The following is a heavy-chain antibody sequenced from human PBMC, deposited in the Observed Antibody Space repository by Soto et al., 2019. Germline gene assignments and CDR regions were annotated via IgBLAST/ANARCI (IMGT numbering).Heavy chain of an antibody. CDR3: ARSGYYRTYYYYYGMDV. CDR1: GGSISSSNW. D-gene: IGHD3-22*01. CDR2: IYHSGST. V-gene: IGHV4-4*02. J-gene: IGHJ6*02. Sequence: NPSETLSLTCAVSGGSISSSNWWSWVRQPPGKGLEWIGEIYHSGSTNYNPSLKSRVTISVDKSKNQFSLKLSSVTAADTAVYYCARSGYYRTYYYYYGMDVWGQGTTVT.